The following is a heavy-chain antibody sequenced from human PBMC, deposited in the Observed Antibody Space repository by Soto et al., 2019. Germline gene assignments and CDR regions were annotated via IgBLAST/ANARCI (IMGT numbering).Heavy chain of an antibody. D-gene: IGHD4-17*01. CDR1: GFTFTSYA. CDR2: ISGSGGST. Sequence: GGSLRLSCAASGFTFTSYAMSWVRQTPGKGLEWVSVISGSGGSTYYADSVKGRFTISRDNSKNTLYLQMNSLRVEDTAVYYCASHTVTFDQWGQGTLVTVSS. J-gene: IGHJ4*02. CDR3: ASHTVTFDQ. V-gene: IGHV3-23*01.